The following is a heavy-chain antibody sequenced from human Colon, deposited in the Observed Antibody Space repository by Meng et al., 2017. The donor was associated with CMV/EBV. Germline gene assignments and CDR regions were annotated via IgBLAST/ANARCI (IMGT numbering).Heavy chain of an antibody. CDR2: IRSDGSAT. D-gene: IGHD6-19*01. V-gene: IGHV1-2*02. CDR1: GYTFSDYY. Sequence: QVQLMELGAGVKEPGASVKVSCKTSGYTFSDYYMHWVRQAPGQGLEWMGWIRSDGSATNYAQKLRGRVTMTRDASVSTAYMELSGLTSDDTAVYFCVRSSGWSLFDYWGPGALVTVSS. CDR3: VRSSGWSLFDY. J-gene: IGHJ4*02.